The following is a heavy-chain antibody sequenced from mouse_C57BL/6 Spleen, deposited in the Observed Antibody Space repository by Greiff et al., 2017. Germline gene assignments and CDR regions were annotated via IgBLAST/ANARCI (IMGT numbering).Heavy chain of an antibody. CDR1: GYTFTSYW. V-gene: IGHV1-50*01. D-gene: IGHD2-4*01. Sequence: QVQLQQPGAELVKPWASVKLSCKASGYTFTSYWMQWVKQRPGQGLEWIGEIDPSDSYTNYNQKFKGKATLTVDTSSSTAYMQLSSLTSEDSAVYYCARRGVYDYDGFAYWGQGTLVTVSA. CDR3: ARRGVYDYDGFAY. J-gene: IGHJ3*01. CDR2: IDPSDSYT.